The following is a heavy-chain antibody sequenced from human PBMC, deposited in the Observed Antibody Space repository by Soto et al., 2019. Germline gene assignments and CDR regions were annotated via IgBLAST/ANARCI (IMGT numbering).Heavy chain of an antibody. CDR3: ARVRGVIANSFDY. V-gene: IGHV1-69*02. D-gene: IGHD3-16*02. CDR2: IIPILGIA. Sequence: GASVKVSCKASGGTFSSYTISWVRQAPGQGLEWMGRIIPILGIANYAQKFQGRVTITADKSTSTAYMELSSLRSEDTAVYYCARVRGVIANSFDYWGQGTLVTVSS. J-gene: IGHJ4*02. CDR1: GGTFSSYT.